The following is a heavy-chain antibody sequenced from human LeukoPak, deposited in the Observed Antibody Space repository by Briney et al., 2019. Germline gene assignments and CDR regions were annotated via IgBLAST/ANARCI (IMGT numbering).Heavy chain of an antibody. D-gene: IGHD6-19*01. J-gene: IGHJ5*01. CDR2: IKQDGSEK. CDR1: GFTFSSYG. CDR3: AREFRSGYNSRWFDY. Sequence: GRSLRLSCAASGFTFSSYGMHWVRQAPGKGLEWVANIKQDGSEKWYVDSVKGRFTISRDNAKNSLYLQMNSLRVEDTAVYYCAREFRSGYNSRWFDYWGQGALVTVSS. V-gene: IGHV3-7*01.